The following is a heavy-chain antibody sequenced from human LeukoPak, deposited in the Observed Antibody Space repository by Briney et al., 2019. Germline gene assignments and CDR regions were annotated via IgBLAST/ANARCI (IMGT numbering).Heavy chain of an antibody. V-gene: IGHV4-34*01. J-gene: IGHJ4*02. D-gene: IGHD1-26*01. Sequence: SETLSLTCAVYGGSFSGCYWSWIRQPPGKGLEWIGEINHSGSTNYNPSLKSRVTISVDTSKNQFSLKLSSVTAADTAVYYCARGRGGSYYVPIYYFDYWGQGTLVTVSS. CDR3: ARGRGGSYYVPIYYFDY. CDR1: GGSFSGCY. CDR2: INHSGST.